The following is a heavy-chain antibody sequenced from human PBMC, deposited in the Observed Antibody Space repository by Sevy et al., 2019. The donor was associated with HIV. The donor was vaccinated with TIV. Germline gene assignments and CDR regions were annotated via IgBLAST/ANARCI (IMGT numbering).Heavy chain of an antibody. V-gene: IGHV4-30-2*01. CDR2: IYHSGTT. Sequence: SETLSLTCAVSGGSISSGAYSWNWIRQPPGKGLEWIGYIYHSGTTYYNPSLKSRLTISVDRSKNLFSLNRSSMTAADTSVYYCARDGGTLTTPGAFDIWGQGTLVTVSS. CDR1: GGSISSGAYS. D-gene: IGHD4-17*01. J-gene: IGHJ3*02. CDR3: ARDGGTLTTPGAFDI.